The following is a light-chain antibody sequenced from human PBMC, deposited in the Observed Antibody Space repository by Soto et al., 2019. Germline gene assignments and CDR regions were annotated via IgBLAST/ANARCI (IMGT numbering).Light chain of an antibody. V-gene: IGKV1-27*01. CDR1: QGISNF. J-gene: IGKJ5*01. CDR3: QKYSSVIT. CDR2: AAS. Sequence: DIQMTQSPSSLSASVGDRVTITRRASQGISNFLAWYQQKPGKVPKLLISAASTFQSGVPSRFSDSGSGTDFTHTITSLQPEDVATYYCQKYSSVITFGQGTRLEIK.